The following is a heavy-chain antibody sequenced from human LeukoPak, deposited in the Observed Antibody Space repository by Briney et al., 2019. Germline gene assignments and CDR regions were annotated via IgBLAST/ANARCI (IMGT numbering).Heavy chain of an antibody. CDR1: GYTLTELS. V-gene: IGHV1-24*01. CDR2: FDPEDGET. D-gene: IGHD2-2*02. Sequence: ASVKVSCKVSGYTLTELSMHWVRQAPGKGLEWMGGFDPEDGETIYAQKFQGRVTMTEDTSTDTAYMELSSLRSDDTAVYYCARALIVVPAAIHPNYYYYGMDVWGQGTTVTVSS. CDR3: ARALIVVPAAIHPNYYYYGMDV. J-gene: IGHJ6*02.